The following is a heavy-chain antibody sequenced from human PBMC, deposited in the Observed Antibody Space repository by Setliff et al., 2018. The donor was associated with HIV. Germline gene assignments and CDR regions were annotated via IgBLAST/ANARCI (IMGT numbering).Heavy chain of an antibody. CDR1: GFSFNTAW. D-gene: IGHD3-10*01. CDR2: IGVGDTTI. V-gene: IGHV3-11*04. CDR3: ARGFGSGSYYFTNWFDP. Sequence: GGSLRLSCVASGFSFNTAWMTWIRQAPGKGLEWVSYIGVGDTTIYYADSVKGRFTISRDNAKNSLYLQMNSLRVEDTAVYYCARGFGSGSYYFTNWFDPWGQGTLVTVSS. J-gene: IGHJ5*02.